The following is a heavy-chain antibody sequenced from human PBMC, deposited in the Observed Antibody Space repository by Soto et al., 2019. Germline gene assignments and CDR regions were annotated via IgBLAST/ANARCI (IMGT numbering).Heavy chain of an antibody. D-gene: IGHD3-22*01. CDR1: VFTFSSYA. V-gene: IGHV3-23*01. CDR2: ISGSVGST. CDR3: ATDSNRINLTVVLTADDAFAI. Sequence: GGSLRLACAASVFTFSSYAMSWGRQAPGKGLEWVSAISGSVGSTYYADSGKGRCTISRDNSKNTLYLQMNSLRAEDTAVYYCATDSNRINLTVVLTADDAFAIWAQGPMLTVSS. J-gene: IGHJ3*02.